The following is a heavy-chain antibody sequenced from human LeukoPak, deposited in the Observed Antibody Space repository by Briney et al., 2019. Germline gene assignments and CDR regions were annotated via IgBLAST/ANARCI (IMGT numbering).Heavy chain of an antibody. CDR1: GFTFSDYW. CDR2: IKQDGSEK. CDR3: ARMYSSSFRDYFDY. Sequence: PGGSLRLSCAASGFTFSDYWMGWVRQAPGKGLEWVANIKQDGSEKYYVDSVKGRFTISRDNAKNSLYLQMNSLRAEDTALYYCARMYSSSFRDYFDYWGQGTLVTVSS. D-gene: IGHD6-6*01. J-gene: IGHJ4*02. V-gene: IGHV3-7*03.